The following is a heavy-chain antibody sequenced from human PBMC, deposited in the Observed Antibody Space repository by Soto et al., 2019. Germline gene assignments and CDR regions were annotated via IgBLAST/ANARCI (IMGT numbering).Heavy chain of an antibody. CDR2: ISTGGNT. CDR1: GFNVSSNY. CDR3: TRDRGFDM. J-gene: IGHJ3*02. V-gene: IGHV3-53*01. Sequence: EVQLVESGGGLIQPGGSLRLSCAASGFNVSSNYMSWVRQAPGKGLEWVSIISTGGNTHYADSVKGRFTISRDNSKNTVYLLMTRLRAEDTAMYYCTRDRGFDMWGQGTTVNVSS.